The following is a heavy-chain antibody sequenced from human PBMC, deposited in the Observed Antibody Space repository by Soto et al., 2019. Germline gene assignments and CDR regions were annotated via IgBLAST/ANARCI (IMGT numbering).Heavy chain of an antibody. D-gene: IGHD2-2*01. CDR1: PSPLRSLA. CDR3: AKVRPLRDCTSTSCLGAFDI. Sequence: EEQLLESGGGLFRRGGSLRLPVAPPPSPLRSLAMTWVRQAQGRGREWASPITASADTTYYADSGKGRFTISRDNSKNTLYLRMNSLRAEDTAVYYCAKVRPLRDCTSTSCLGAFDIWGQGTMVTVS. J-gene: IGHJ3*02. CDR2: ITASADTT. V-gene: IGHV3-23*01.